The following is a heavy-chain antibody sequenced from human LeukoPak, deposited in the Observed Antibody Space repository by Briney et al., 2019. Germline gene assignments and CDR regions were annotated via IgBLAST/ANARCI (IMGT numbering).Heavy chain of an antibody. Sequence: PGGSLRLSCAASGFTFSSYAMHWVRQAPGKGLEWVAVISYDGSNKYYADSVKGRFTVSRDNVKNFLYLQMHSLRDEDTAVYYCAKESGGYNLMDVWGQGTTVTVSS. CDR3: AKESGGYNLMDV. CDR1: GFTFSSYA. D-gene: IGHD5-24*01. CDR2: ISYDGSNK. J-gene: IGHJ6*02. V-gene: IGHV3-30*04.